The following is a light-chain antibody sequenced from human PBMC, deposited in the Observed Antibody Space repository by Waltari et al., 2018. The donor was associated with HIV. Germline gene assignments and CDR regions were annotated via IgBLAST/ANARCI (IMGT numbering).Light chain of an antibody. Sequence: IQMTQSPSILSASVADRVTLTCRPSQNVESWLARYQQRPGRPPKLVIYKEYTLEDGVPARFTGSGSGTNFTLTINSLQPDDFATYYCQQYNSDFYTFGLGTRLDLK. J-gene: IGKJ2*01. CDR3: QQYNSDFYT. CDR1: QNVESW. CDR2: KEY. V-gene: IGKV1-5*03.